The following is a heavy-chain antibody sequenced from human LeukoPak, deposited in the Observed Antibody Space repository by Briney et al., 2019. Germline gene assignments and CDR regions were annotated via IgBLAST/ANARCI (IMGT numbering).Heavy chain of an antibody. CDR2: IYPGDSDT. Sequence: GESLKISCKGSGYSFTTYWIGWVRQMPGKGLEWMGIIYPGDSDTRYSPSFQGQVTISADKSISTAYLQWSSLKASDTAMYYCARTGLGTPWGMLFDIWGQGTMVTVSS. D-gene: IGHD2-8*01. CDR3: ARTGLGTPWGMLFDI. CDR1: GYSFTTYW. J-gene: IGHJ3*02. V-gene: IGHV5-51*01.